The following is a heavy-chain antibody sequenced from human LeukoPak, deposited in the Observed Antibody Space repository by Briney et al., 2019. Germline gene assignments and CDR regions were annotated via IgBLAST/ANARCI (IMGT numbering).Heavy chain of an antibody. J-gene: IGHJ6*02. V-gene: IGHV1-18*01. CDR2: ISAYNGNT. CDR3: ARETQYSRSVYYYYAMDV. Sequence: ASVKVSCKASGYTFTSYGVSWVRQAPGQGLEWMGWISAYNGNTNYAQKLQGRITMTTDTSTNTAYMELRSLGSDDTAVYYCARETQYSRSVYYYYAMDVWGQGTTVTVSS. CDR1: GYTFTSYG. D-gene: IGHD2-15*01.